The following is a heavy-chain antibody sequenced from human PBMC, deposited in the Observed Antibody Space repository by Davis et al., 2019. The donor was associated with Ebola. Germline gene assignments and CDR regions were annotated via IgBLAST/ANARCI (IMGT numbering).Heavy chain of an antibody. CDR3: ARAPAAREYYYYGMDV. CDR1: GFTFSSYA. CDR2: ISYDGSNK. V-gene: IGHV3-30-3*01. J-gene: IGHJ6*02. D-gene: IGHD6-6*01. Sequence: PGGFLRLSCAASGFTFSSYAMHWVRQAPGKGLEWVAVISYDGSNKYYADSVKGRFTISRDNSKNTLYLQMNSLRAEDTAVYYCARAPAAREYYYYGMDVWGQGTTVTVSS.